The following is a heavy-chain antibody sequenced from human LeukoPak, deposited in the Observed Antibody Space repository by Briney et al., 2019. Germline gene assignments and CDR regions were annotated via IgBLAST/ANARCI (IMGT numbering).Heavy chain of an antibody. D-gene: IGHD1-1*01. V-gene: IGHV3-7*01. CDR2: IKQDESEK. J-gene: IGHJ4*02. CDR3: ARDKIEGPTKLDY. CDR1: GFTFSSYW. Sequence: GGSLRLSCAASGFTFSSYWMSWIRQAPGKGLEWVANIKQDESEKYYVDSVKGRFTISRDNAKNSLYLQMNSLRAEDTAVYYCARDKIEGPTKLDYWGQGILVTVSS.